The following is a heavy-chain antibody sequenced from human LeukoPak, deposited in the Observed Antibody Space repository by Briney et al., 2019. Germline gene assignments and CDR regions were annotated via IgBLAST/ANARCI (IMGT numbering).Heavy chain of an antibody. J-gene: IGHJ4*02. V-gene: IGHV3-7*02. CDR3: ARVGGATAVTMYFEY. D-gene: IGHD1-26*01. CDR1: GFTLSTYW. Sequence: GGSLRLSCAASGFTLSTYWMSWVRQAPGKGLEWVANIKQDGSEKIHVDSVKDRFTISRDNAKKSLYLQMNSLRDEDTAVYYCARVGGATAVTMYFEYWGQGTLVTVTS. CDR2: IKQDGSEK.